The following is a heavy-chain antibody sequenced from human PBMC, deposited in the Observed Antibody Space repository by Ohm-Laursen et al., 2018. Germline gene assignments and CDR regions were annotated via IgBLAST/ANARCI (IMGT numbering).Heavy chain of an antibody. Sequence: ASVKVSCKASGYTFTSYYVHWVRQAPGQGLEWMAIINPRDGNTNYAQNFQGRVTMTRDTSTSTVYMELSSLRSEDTAGYYSARDLQASTSGWYWDYWGQGTLVTVSS. CDR3: ARDLQASTSGWYWDY. J-gene: IGHJ4*02. CDR1: GYTFTSYY. V-gene: IGHV1-46*01. D-gene: IGHD6-19*01. CDR2: INPRDGNT.